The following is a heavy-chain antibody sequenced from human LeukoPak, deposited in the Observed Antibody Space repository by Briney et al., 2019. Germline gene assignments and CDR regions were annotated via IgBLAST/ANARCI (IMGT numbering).Heavy chain of an antibody. CDR1: GFSIGNHG. J-gene: IGHJ5*02. Sequence: GTSLRLSCEVSGFSIGNHGMHWVRQAPDKGLEWVAMISHDGGAKYYGDSVKGRLTISGDNSENTFYLQMNGLGVEDTAVYYCARDWGSSGWYNWFDPWGQGTLVTVSS. V-gene: IGHV3-30*03. D-gene: IGHD3-16*01. CDR2: ISHDGGAK. CDR3: ARDWGSSGWYNWFDP.